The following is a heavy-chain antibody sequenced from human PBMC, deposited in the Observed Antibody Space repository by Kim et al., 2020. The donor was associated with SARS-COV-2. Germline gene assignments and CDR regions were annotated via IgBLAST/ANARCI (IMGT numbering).Heavy chain of an antibody. Sequence: ASVKVSCKASGYTFTSYYMHWVRQAPGQGLEWMGIINPSGGSTSYAQKFQGRATMTRDTSTSTVYMALSSLRSEDTDVYYFAREARYQLPKLDFLSFQNKGIYYYGMEVWGQGTTVTVSS. D-gene: IGHD2-2*01. V-gene: IGHV1-46*01. CDR3: AREARYQLPKLDFLSFQNKGIYYYGMEV. J-gene: IGHJ6*02. CDR2: INPSGGST. CDR1: GYTFTSYY.